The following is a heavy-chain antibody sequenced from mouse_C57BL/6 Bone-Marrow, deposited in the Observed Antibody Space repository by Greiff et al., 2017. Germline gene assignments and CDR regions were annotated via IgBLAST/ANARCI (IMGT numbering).Heavy chain of an antibody. CDR1: EYEFPSHD. D-gene: IGHD1-1*01. Sequence: EVQLQESGGGLVQPGESLKLSCESNEYEFPSHDMSWVRKTPEQRLELVAALNSDGGSTYYPDTMERRFILSRDNPKKTPYLQMSSLRSEDTALYYCARRGDYGEFAYWGQGTLVTVSA. CDR3: ARRGDYGEFAY. V-gene: IGHV5-2*01. J-gene: IGHJ3*01. CDR2: LNSDGGST.